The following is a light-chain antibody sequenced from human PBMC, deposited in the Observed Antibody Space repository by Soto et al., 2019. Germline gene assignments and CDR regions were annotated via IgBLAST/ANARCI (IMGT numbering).Light chain of an antibody. CDR2: GAS. CDR1: QSVRSN. CDR3: QQYKNWPSFT. J-gene: IGKJ3*01. V-gene: IGKV3-15*01. Sequence: IVMTQSPATLSVSPGERATLSCRASQSVRSNLAWYQQKPGQAPRLLIYGASTRTTGIPVRFSGSGSGTDATLTISTLQSEDLSVYYCQQYKNWPSFTFGPGTKVDIK.